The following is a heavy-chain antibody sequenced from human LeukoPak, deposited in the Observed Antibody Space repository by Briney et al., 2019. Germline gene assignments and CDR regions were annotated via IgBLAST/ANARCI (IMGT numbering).Heavy chain of an antibody. CDR2: ISYDGSNK. CDR1: GFTFSSYA. CDR3: AKLPPGILDY. D-gene: IGHD3-10*01. J-gene: IGHJ4*02. Sequence: GGSLRLSCAASGFTFSSYAMHWVRQAPGKGLEWVAVISYDGSNKYYADSVKGRFTISRDNSKNTLYLQMNSLRAEDTAVYYCAKLPPGILDYWGQGTLVTVSS. V-gene: IGHV3-30*04.